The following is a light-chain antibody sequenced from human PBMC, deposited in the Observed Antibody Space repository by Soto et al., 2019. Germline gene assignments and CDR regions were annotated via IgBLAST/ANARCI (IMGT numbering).Light chain of an antibody. Sequence: DIQMTQSPSSLSASVGDRVTITCRASQSISSYLNWYQQKPGKAPTLLIYSASNLPSGVPSRCSGSGSGTDFTIIISSLHPEDFATYYCQQSSSNPLTFGGGTRVE. CDR3: QQSSSNPLT. CDR2: SAS. CDR1: QSISSY. V-gene: IGKV1-39*01. J-gene: IGKJ4*01.